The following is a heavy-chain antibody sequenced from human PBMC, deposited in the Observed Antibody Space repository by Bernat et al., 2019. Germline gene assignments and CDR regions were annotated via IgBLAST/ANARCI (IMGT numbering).Heavy chain of an antibody. CDR1: GFTFSNYW. D-gene: IGHD1-26*01. V-gene: IGHV3-7*03. CDR3: TRMHSGSYYFDH. J-gene: IGHJ4*02. CDR2: INQDGSEK. Sequence: EVQLVESGGGLVQPGGSLRLSCVASGFTFSNYWMSWVRQAPRRGLEWVANINQDGSEKNYVAAVKCRFSISRDNAENSLYLQMDSLRADDTAMYFCTRMHSGSYYFDHWGQGTLVTVSS.